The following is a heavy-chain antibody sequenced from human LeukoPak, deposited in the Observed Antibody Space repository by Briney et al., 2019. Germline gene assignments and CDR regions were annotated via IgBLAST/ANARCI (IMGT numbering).Heavy chain of an antibody. V-gene: IGHV3-9*01. CDR3: ARVVDY. CDR2: INWNSGGI. CDR1: GFTFDDYA. J-gene: IGHJ4*02. Sequence: GGSLRLSCTASGFTFDDYAMHWVRQAPGKGLEWVSGINWNSGGIAYADSVEGRFTISRDNAKNSLYLQMNSLRAEDTAVYYCARVVDYWGQGTLVTVSS.